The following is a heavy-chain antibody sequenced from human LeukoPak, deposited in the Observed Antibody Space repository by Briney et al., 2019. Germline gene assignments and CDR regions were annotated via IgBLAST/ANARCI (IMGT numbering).Heavy chain of an antibody. Sequence: SETLSLICAVYGGSFSGYYWRWIRQPPGKGLGGVGEINHSGSTNYNPSLKSRVTISVDTSKNQFSLKLSSVTAADTAVYYCARVAAAGTWYYGMDVWGQGTTVTVSS. CDR1: GGSFSGYY. CDR2: INHSGST. J-gene: IGHJ6*02. D-gene: IGHD6-13*01. CDR3: ARVAAAGTWYYGMDV. V-gene: IGHV4-34*01.